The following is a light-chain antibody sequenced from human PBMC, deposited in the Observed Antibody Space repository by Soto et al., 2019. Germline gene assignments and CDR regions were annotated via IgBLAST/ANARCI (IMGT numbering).Light chain of an antibody. Sequence: EVVLTQSPGTLSLSPGERATLSCRASQSLSHYLAWYQQRPGQAPRLLIYAASSRATGIPDRFSGSGSGTDFTLSISRLEPEDFEVYYCQQYGTSPRTFGQGTKLEIK. CDR3: QQYGTSPRT. V-gene: IGKV3-20*01. CDR1: QSLSHY. CDR2: AAS. J-gene: IGKJ2*01.